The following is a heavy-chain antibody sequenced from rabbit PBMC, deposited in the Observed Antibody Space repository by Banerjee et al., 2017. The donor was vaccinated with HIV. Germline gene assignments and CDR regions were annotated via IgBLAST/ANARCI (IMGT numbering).Heavy chain of an antibody. CDR3: ATIRRLIATMTMGYFNL. Sequence: QEQLVESGGGLVQPEGSLTLTCTASGFSFSSSYYMCWVRQAPGKGLEWIGCIYTSSGSTWYASWAKGPFTISKTSSTTVTLQMTSLTAADTATYFCATIRRLIATMTMGYFNLWGPGTLVTVS. CDR1: GFSFSSSYY. J-gene: IGHJ4*01. V-gene: IGHV1S45*01. CDR2: IYTSSGST. D-gene: IGHD2-1*01.